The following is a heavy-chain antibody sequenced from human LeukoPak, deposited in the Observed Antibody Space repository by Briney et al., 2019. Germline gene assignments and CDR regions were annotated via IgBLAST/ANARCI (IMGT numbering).Heavy chain of an antibody. V-gene: IGHV3-7*01. D-gene: IGHD3-10*01. Sequence: GGSLRLSCAASGFTFSTYWMSRLRQAPGKGLEWVANIKEDGSERYYGDSVKGRFSIYRDNARSLVFLQMNSLRVEDSAVYYCARDEVGGFFDFWGEGTLVTVSS. CDR1: GFTFSTYW. CDR3: ARDEVGGFFDF. CDR2: IKEDGSER. J-gene: IGHJ4*02.